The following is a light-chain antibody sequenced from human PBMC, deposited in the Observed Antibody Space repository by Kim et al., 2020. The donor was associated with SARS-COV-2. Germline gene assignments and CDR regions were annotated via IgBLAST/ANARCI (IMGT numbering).Light chain of an antibody. V-gene: IGKV3-15*01. CDR2: GAS. Sequence: LSASPGDRVTRPCRASQSVSRNLASYQPSPGQAPRLLMYGASTKATGFPARCSGSGSGTEFTLTISSLQSEDFALYFCHQYEDWPTFGKGTELEIK. CDR1: QSVSRN. J-gene: IGKJ2*01. CDR3: HQYEDWPT.